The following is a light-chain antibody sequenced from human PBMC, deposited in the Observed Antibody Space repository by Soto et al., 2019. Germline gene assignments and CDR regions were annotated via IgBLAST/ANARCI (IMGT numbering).Light chain of an antibody. CDR3: QQYKSYCT. CDR1: QNIDRW. J-gene: IGKJ2*02. V-gene: IGKV1-5*03. Sequence: DVQMTQSPSTLTASVGDRVTITCRASQNIDRWLTWYQQKPGKAPQLLIYKASTLQSGVPSRFSGSGSGTEFTLTISSLQADDFATYYCQQYKSYCTFGQGTKVDIK. CDR2: KAS.